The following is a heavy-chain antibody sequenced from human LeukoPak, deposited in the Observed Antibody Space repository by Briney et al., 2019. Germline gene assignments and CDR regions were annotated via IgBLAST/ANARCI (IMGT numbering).Heavy chain of an antibody. Sequence: PGGSLRLSCAASGFTFSSYAMSWVRQAPGKGLEWVSAISGSGGSTYFADSVKGRFTISRDNSKNTLYLQVNSLRAEDTAVYYCAKASGEHSGNYYEYWGQGTLVTVSS. V-gene: IGHV3-23*01. J-gene: IGHJ4*02. CDR1: GFTFSSYA. CDR3: AKASGEHSGNYYEY. CDR2: ISGSGGST. D-gene: IGHD3-10*01.